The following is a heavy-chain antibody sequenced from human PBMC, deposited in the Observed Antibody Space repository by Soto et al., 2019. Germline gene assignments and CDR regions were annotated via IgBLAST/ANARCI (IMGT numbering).Heavy chain of an antibody. D-gene: IGHD3-3*01. CDR3: AEDTXEAYYNFWSSHYSFLDY. CDR2: ISGSGGST. V-gene: IGHV3-23*01. J-gene: IGHJ4*02. Sequence: PGGSLRLSCAASGFTFSNYAMSWVRQAPGKGLEWVSAISGSGGSTYYADSVKGRFTISRDNSKNTLYLQMNSQRAEDTAVYYCAEDTXEAYYNFWSSHYSFLDYWGPGTLVTVSS. CDR1: GFTFSNYA.